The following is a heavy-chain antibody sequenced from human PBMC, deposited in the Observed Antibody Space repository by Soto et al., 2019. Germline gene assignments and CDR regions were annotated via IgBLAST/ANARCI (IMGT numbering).Heavy chain of an antibody. CDR2: IQYSGYS. V-gene: IGHV4-59*08. CDR1: GGSITNYY. Sequence: QVQLQESGPGLVKPSETLSLTCTVSGGSITNYYCSWFRQPPGKGLEWIGYIQYSGYSAYNLSLKSRLTLSMATSTPHFSLMLESVTAADPAVYYCARHGFGTLHGLVDVWGQGTTVIVSS. CDR3: ARHGFGTLHGLVDV. D-gene: IGHD3-10*01. J-gene: IGHJ6*02.